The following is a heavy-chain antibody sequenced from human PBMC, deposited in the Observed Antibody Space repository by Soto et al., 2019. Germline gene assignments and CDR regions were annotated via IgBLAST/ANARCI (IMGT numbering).Heavy chain of an antibody. CDR2: TYFRSKWHY. CDR3: ARSDQWLAT. J-gene: IGHJ5*02. CDR1: GDSVSINSAA. D-gene: IGHD6-19*01. Sequence: PSQTLSLTCAISGDSVSINSAAWNLIRQSPSRGLEWLGRTYFRSKWHYGYAVSVRSRITIKPDTSKNQFSLQLNSVTPEDTAVYYCARSDQWLATWGQGTLVTVSS. V-gene: IGHV6-1*01.